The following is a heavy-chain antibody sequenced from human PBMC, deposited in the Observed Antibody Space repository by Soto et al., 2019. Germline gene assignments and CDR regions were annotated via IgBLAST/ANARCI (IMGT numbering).Heavy chain of an antibody. Sequence: QVQLVESGGGVVQPGRSLRLSCAASGFTFSTYGIHWVRQAPGKGLEWVAVIWYDGSINYYANSVKGRFTISRDNSKNTLYLQMNSLRAEDTAVYYCARAVGPFDYWGQGTLVTVSS. J-gene: IGHJ4*02. CDR1: GFTFSTYG. V-gene: IGHV3-33*01. CDR2: IWYDGSIN. CDR3: ARAVGPFDY.